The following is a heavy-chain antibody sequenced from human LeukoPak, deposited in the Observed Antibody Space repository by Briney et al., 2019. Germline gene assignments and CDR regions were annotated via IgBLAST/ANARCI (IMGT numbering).Heavy chain of an antibody. CDR2: INPNSGGT. V-gene: IGHV1-2*02. CDR1: GYTFTGYY. J-gene: IGHJ4*02. D-gene: IGHD3-22*01. CDR3: ARGAHYHDSSEGFDY. Sequence: ASVKVSCKASGYTFTGYYMHWVRQAPGQGLEWMGWINPNSGGTNYAQKFQGRVAMTRDTSISTAYMELSRLRSDDTAVYYCARGAHYHDSSEGFDYWGQGTLVTVSS.